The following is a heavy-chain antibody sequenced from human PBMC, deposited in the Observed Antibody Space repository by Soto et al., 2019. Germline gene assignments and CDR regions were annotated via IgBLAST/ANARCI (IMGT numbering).Heavy chain of an antibody. J-gene: IGHJ6*02. Sequence: GGSLRLSCAASGFTFSSYAMSWVRQAPGKGLEWVANIKQDGSEKYYVDSVKGRFTISRDNAKNSLYLQMNSLRADDTAVYYCARDMSGGTYNYYYGMDVWGQGTTVTVSS. CDR3: ARDMSGGTYNYYYGMDV. CDR1: GFTFSSYA. CDR2: IKQDGSEK. V-gene: IGHV3-7*03. D-gene: IGHD1-26*01.